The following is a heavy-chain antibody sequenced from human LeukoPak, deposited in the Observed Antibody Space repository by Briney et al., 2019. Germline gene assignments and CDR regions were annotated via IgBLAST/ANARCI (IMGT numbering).Heavy chain of an antibody. Sequence: GGSLRLSCAASGFTFSSYWMHWVRQAPGKGLVWVSRINSDGSSTSYADSVKGRFTISRDNAKNTLYLHLNSLRAEDTAVYYCARVGSTSWYLDYWGQGTLVTVSS. CDR2: INSDGSST. V-gene: IGHV3-74*01. J-gene: IGHJ4*02. D-gene: IGHD6-13*01. CDR3: ARVGSTSWYLDY. CDR1: GFTFSSYW.